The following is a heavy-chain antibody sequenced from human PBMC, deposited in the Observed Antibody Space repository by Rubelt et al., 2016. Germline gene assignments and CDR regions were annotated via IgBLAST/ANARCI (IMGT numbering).Heavy chain of an antibody. J-gene: IGHJ6*02. CDR2: ISTSSSYI. Sequence: GLEWVSSISTSSSYIYYADSVKGRFTISRDNAKNSLYLQMNSLRVEDTAVYYCARAIMTTVSYGMDVWGQGTTVTVSS. V-gene: IGHV3-21*01. D-gene: IGHD4-17*01. CDR3: ARAIMTTVSYGMDV.